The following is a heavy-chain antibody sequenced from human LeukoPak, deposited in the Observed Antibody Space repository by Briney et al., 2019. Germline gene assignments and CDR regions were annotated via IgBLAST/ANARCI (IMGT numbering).Heavy chain of an antibody. V-gene: IGHV3-21*01. Sequence: GGTLRLSCAASGFTFSSYGMSWVRQAPGKGLEWVSSISSTSSYIYYADSVKSRFTISRDNAKNSLYLQMNSLRAEDTAVYYCARSSGWYHRGPDYYYYYMDVWGKGTTVTVSS. J-gene: IGHJ6*03. CDR1: GFTFSSYG. CDR3: ARSSGWYHRGPDYYYYYMDV. D-gene: IGHD6-19*01. CDR2: ISSTSSYI.